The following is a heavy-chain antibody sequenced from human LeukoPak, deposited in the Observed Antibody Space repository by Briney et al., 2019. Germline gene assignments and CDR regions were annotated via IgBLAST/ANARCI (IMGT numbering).Heavy chain of an antibody. CDR2: ISGYNDNT. Sequence: ASVKVSCKASGYTFTNYGISWVRQAPGQGLEWMGWISGYNDNTNYAQKLQGRVTMTTDTSTSTAYMELRSLRSDDTAVYYCARLEDYYYYMDVWGKGTTVAVSS. J-gene: IGHJ6*03. CDR3: ARLEDYYYYMDV. V-gene: IGHV1-18*01. CDR1: GYTFTNYG.